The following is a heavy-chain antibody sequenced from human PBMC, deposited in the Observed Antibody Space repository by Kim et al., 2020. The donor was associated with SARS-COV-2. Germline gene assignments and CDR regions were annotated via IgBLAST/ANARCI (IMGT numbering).Heavy chain of an antibody. CDR2: IYSGGST. Sequence: GGSLRLSCAASGFTVSSNYMSWVRQAPGKGLEWVSVIYSGGSTYYADSVKGRFTISRDNSKNTLYLQMNSLRAEDTALYYCARGAGSDFAYYYYGMDVWGQGTTVTVSS. V-gene: IGHV3-53*01. CDR1: GFTVSSNY. D-gene: IGHD3-3*01. J-gene: IGHJ6*02. CDR3: ARGAGSDFAYYYYGMDV.